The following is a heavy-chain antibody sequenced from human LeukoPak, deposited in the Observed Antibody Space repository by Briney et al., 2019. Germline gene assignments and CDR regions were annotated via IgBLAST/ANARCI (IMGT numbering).Heavy chain of an antibody. CDR2: IYYSGST. J-gene: IGHJ4*02. CDR3: ARHAGGISATGTRPFDY. Sequence: PSETLSLTCTVSGASFSSSTYYWGWIRQPPGKGLEWIGSIYYSGSTYYNPSLKSRVTMSVDTSKNQFSLKLSSVTAADTAVYCCARHAGGISATGTRPFDYWGQGTLVTVSS. CDR1: GASFSSSTYY. V-gene: IGHV4-39*01. D-gene: IGHD6-13*01.